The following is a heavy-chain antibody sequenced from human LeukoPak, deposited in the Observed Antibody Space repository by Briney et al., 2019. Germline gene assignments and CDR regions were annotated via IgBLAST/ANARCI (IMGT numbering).Heavy chain of an antibody. J-gene: IGHJ6*02. V-gene: IGHV3-33*01. D-gene: IGHD3-10*01. CDR3: AREARGSRKYYYYGMDV. CDR2: IWYDGSNK. Sequence: PGRSLRLSCAASGFTFSSYGMHWVRQAPGKGLEWVAVIWYDGSNKYYADSVKGRFTISRDNSKNTLYLQMNSLRAGDTAVYYCAREARGSRKYYYYGMDVWGQGTTVTVSS. CDR1: GFTFSSYG.